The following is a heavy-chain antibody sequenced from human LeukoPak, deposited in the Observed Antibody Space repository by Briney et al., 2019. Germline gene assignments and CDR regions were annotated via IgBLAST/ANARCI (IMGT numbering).Heavy chain of an antibody. Sequence: GVSLSLSCAASGFTFDDYGMSGVRQAPGKGLEWVTGITWNGASTGFADSVKGRFTISRDNAKNSLYMGMSSLRAEDTALYYCAREYGDYSSYFDLWGRGTLVTVSS. D-gene: IGHD4-17*01. V-gene: IGHV3-20*04. J-gene: IGHJ2*01. CDR1: GFTFDDYG. CDR2: ITWNGAST. CDR3: AREYGDYSSYFDL.